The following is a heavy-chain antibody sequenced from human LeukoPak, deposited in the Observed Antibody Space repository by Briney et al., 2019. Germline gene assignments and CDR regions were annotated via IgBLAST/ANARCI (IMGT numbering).Heavy chain of an antibody. CDR2: IYYSGST. V-gene: IGHV4-31*03. CDR1: GGSISSGGYY. Sequence: SETLSLTCTVSGGSISSGGYYWSWIRQHAGKGLEWIGYIYYSGSTYYNPSLKSRVTISVDTSKNQFSLKLSSVTAADTAVYYCARLTIAAAGSLDYWGQGTLVTVSS. D-gene: IGHD6-13*01. J-gene: IGHJ4*02. CDR3: ARLTIAAAGSLDY.